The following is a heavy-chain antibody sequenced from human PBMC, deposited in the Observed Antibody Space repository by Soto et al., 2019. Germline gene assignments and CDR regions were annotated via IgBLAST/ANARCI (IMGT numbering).Heavy chain of an antibody. J-gene: IGHJ6*02. Sequence: GESLKISCKGSGYSFTSYWIGWVRQMPGKGLEWMGIIYPGDSDTRYSPSFQGQVTISADKSISTAYLQWSSLKASDTAMYYCARSEWLRNYYYGMDVWDQGTTVTVSS. D-gene: IGHD5-12*01. CDR3: ARSEWLRNYYYGMDV. V-gene: IGHV5-51*01. CDR2: IYPGDSDT. CDR1: GYSFTSYW.